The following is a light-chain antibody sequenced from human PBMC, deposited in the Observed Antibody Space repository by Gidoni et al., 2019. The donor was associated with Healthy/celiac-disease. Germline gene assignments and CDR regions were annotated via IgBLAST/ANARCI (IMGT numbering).Light chain of an antibody. CDR3: QQRSNWLIT. Sequence: EIVLTQYPANLSLSPGERATLSCRASQSVSSYLAWYQQKPGQAPRLLIYDASNRATGIPARFRGSGSGTDFTLTISSLEPEDFAVYYCQQRSNWLITFGQGTRLEIK. CDR1: QSVSSY. V-gene: IGKV3-11*01. J-gene: IGKJ5*01. CDR2: DAS.